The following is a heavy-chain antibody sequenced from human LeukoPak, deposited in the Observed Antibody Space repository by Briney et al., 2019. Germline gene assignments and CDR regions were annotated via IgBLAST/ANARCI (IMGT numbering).Heavy chain of an antibody. D-gene: IGHD3-10*01. CDR3: ARDYGSGSYPSY. J-gene: IGHJ4*02. V-gene: IGHV1-2*02. CDR1: GYTFTGYY. Sequence: GASVKVSCKASGYTFTGYYMHWVRQAPGQGLEWMGWINPNSGGTNYAQKFQGRVTMTRDTSISTAYMELSRLRSEDTAVYYCARDYGSGSYPSYWGEGTLVTVSS. CDR2: INPNSGGT.